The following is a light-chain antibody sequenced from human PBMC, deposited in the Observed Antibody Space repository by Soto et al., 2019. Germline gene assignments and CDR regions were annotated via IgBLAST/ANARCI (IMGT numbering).Light chain of an antibody. V-gene: IGLV4-60*03. Sequence: QPVLTQSSSASASLGSAVKLTCTLSSVHSSYIIAWHQQQPGKAPRYLMKLEGSGSYNKGSGVPDRFSGSSSGADRYLTISDPQAEDEADYYCETLDRTTHKVFGGGTKHTVL. J-gene: IGLJ3*02. CDR2: LEGSGSY. CDR1: SVHSSYI. CDR3: ETLDRTTHKV.